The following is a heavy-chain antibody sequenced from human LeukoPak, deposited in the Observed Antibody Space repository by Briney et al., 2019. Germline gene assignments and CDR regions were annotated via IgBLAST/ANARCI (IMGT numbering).Heavy chain of an antibody. D-gene: IGHD5-18*01. V-gene: IGHV1-69*13. CDR2: IIPIFGTA. CDR3: AARGSYGPPYYMDV. Sequence: SVKVSCKASGYTFTSYGISWVRQAPGQGLEWMGGIIPIFGTANYAQEFQGRVTITADESTSTAYMELSSLRSEDTAVYYCAARGSYGPPYYMDVWGKGTTVTISS. CDR1: GYTFTSYG. J-gene: IGHJ6*03.